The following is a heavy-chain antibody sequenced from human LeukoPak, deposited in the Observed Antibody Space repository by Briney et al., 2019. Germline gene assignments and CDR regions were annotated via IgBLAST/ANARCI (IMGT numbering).Heavy chain of an antibody. Sequence: GESLKISCKGSEDSFTSYWIGWVRPMPGKGLEWMGIIFPGDSDTRYSPSFQGQVTISADKSISTAYLQWSSLKASDTAMYYCARTNKAYWYFDLWGRGTLVTVSS. V-gene: IGHV5-51*01. J-gene: IGHJ2*01. CDR2: IFPGDSDT. CDR1: EDSFTSYW. CDR3: ARTNKAYWYFDL.